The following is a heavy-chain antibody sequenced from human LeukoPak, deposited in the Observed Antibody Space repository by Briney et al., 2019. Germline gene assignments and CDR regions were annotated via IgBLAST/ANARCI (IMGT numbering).Heavy chain of an antibody. CDR1: GFTFSSYA. CDR2: ISGSGGNI. Sequence: GGSLRLSCAASGFTFSSYAMSWVRQAPGKGLEWVSSISGSGGNIYYADSVKGRFTISRDNSKNTLYLQMNSLRAEDTAVYYCARGPSGYHNTGGQGTLVTVSS. J-gene: IGHJ4*02. CDR3: ARGPSGYHNT. D-gene: IGHD5-12*01. V-gene: IGHV3-23*01.